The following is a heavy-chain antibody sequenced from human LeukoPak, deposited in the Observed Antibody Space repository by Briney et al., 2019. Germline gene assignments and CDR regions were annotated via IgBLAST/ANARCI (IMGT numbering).Heavy chain of an antibody. J-gene: IGHJ3*02. CDR2: IYYSGST. CDR3: ARAGWDYGAAFDI. V-gene: IGHV4-59*01. Sequence: SETLSLTCTVSGGSISSYYWSWIRQPPGKGLEWIGYIYYSGSTNYNPSLKSRVTISADTSKNQFSLKLSSVTAADTAVYYCARAGWDYGAAFDIWGQGTMVTVSS. CDR1: GGSISSYY. D-gene: IGHD3-16*01.